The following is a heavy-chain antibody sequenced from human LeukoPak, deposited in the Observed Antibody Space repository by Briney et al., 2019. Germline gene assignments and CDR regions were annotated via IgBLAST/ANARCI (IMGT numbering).Heavy chain of an antibody. CDR3: AKDTSSGWPNWFDP. D-gene: IGHD6-19*01. Sequence: PGGSLRLSCAASGFTFSSYWMSWVRQAPGKGLEWVANIKQDGSEKYYVDSVKGRFTISRDNAKNTLYLQMNSLRAEDTAVYYCAKDTSSGWPNWFDPWGQGTLVTVSS. CDR1: GFTFSSYW. V-gene: IGHV3-7*03. J-gene: IGHJ5*02. CDR2: IKQDGSEK.